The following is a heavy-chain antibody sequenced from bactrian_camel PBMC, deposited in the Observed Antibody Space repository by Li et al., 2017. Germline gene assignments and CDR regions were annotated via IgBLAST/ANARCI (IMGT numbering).Heavy chain of an antibody. Sequence: VQLVESGGGSVQTGGSLRLSCVASGYLRDFCMGWFRQGPNQGRKAVAVIDTDGNSGYSDSVKGRFTISKDNAKKTLYLQMNSLKPDDTALYYCATSGRLGNCWPAPGTTYPHLGQGTQVTVS. J-gene: IGHJ4*01. CDR2: IDTDGNSG. CDR3: ATSGRLGNCWPAPGTTYPH. D-gene: IGHD7*01. CDR1: GYLRDFC. V-gene: IGHV3S1*01.